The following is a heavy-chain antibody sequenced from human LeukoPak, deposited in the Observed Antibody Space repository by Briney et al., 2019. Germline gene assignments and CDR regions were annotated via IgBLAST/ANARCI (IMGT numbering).Heavy chain of an antibody. V-gene: IGHV4-30-4*08. D-gene: IGHD6-19*01. Sequence: SQTLSLTCTVSGGSISSGDYYWSWIRQPPGKGLEWIGEINHSGSTNYNPSLKSRVTISVDTSKNQFSLKLSSVTAADTAVYYCARPHGAVAGTEDYFDYWGQGTLVTVSS. CDR3: ARPHGAVAGTEDYFDY. CDR1: GGSISSGDYY. CDR2: INHSGST. J-gene: IGHJ4*02.